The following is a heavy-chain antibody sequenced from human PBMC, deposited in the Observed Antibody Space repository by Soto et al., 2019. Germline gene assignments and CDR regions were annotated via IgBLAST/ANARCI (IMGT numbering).Heavy chain of an antibody. CDR2: INHSGST. J-gene: IGHJ5*02. D-gene: IGHD3-3*01. Sequence: SETLSLTCAVYGGSFSGYYWSWIRQPPGKGLEWIGEINHSGSTNYNPSLKSRVTISVDTSKNQFSLKLSSVTAADTAVYYCARGSITIFGVVIIGNWFDPWGQGTLVTVSS. CDR3: ARGSITIFGVVIIGNWFDP. CDR1: GGSFSGYY. V-gene: IGHV4-34*01.